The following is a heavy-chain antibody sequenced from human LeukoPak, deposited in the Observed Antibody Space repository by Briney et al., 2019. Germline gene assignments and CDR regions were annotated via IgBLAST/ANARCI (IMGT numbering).Heavy chain of an antibody. Sequence: GGSLRLSCAASGFTFSSYAMSWVRQAPGKGLEWVSDITGSGGSTHYADSVKGRFTISRDNSKNTLYLQMNSLRAEDTAVYYCAKWAVSGRGFDYWGQGTLVAVSS. J-gene: IGHJ4*02. V-gene: IGHV3-23*01. CDR1: GFTFSSYA. CDR2: ITGSGGST. D-gene: IGHD6-19*01. CDR3: AKWAVSGRGFDY.